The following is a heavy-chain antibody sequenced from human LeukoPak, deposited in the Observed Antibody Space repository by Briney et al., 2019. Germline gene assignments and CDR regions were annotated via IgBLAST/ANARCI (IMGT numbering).Heavy chain of an antibody. J-gene: IGHJ4*02. CDR2: ISHDGSDN. Sequence: GRSLRLSCAASGFTFSSYGMHWVRQAPGKGLEWVAVISHDGSDNHYADSVKGRFTISRDNSKNTVHLQMSSLRPEDTAVYFCAKELYFGSGSYPDYWGQGTLVRVSS. D-gene: IGHD3-10*01. V-gene: IGHV3-30*18. CDR1: GFTFSSYG. CDR3: AKELYFGSGSYPDY.